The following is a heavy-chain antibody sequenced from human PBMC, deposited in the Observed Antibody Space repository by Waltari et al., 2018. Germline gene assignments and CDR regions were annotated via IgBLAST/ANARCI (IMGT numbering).Heavy chain of an antibody. CDR2: ISFDSKSQ. CDR3: AKGRKHERYGLSYFDA. Sequence: QVHLVESGGGVVKPGKSLTLSCAVSGLTFSSYGFHWVRQAPGRGLEWLYMISFDSKSQYYGDPIKDRFSISRDNSNNTVYLRLNSLRPEDTAVYFCAKGRKHERYGLSYFDAWGHGVLVTVSS. V-gene: IGHV3-30*18. J-gene: IGHJ4*01. CDR1: GLTFSSYG. D-gene: IGHD3-9*01.